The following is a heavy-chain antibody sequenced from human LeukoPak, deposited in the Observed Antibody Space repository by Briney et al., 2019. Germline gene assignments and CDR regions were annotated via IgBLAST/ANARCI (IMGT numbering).Heavy chain of an antibody. CDR2: INPKTGVT. D-gene: IGHD1-26*01. CDR3: ARDLAMYSPDLDY. V-gene: IGHV1-2*02. Sequence: ASVKVSCRASGYTFTDYYLHWVRQAPGHGLEWMGWINPKTGVTKYAQNFQGRVTMTRDTSISTAYMEVSRLRSDDTAVFYCARDLAMYSPDLDYWGQGTLVTVSS. J-gene: IGHJ4*02. CDR1: GYTFTDYY.